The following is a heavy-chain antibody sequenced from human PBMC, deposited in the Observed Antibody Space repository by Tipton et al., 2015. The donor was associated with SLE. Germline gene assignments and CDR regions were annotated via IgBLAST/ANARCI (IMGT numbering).Heavy chain of an antibody. CDR1: GGSITSHY. J-gene: IGHJ4*02. CDR3: ASRGAVAATAY. D-gene: IGHD2-15*01. CDR2: INHSGST. V-gene: IGHV4-34*01. Sequence: TLSLTCTISGGSITSHYWSWIRQPPGKGLEWIGEINHSGSTNYNPSLKSRVTISVDTSKNQFSLKLSSVTAADTAVYYCASRGAVAATAYWGQGTLVTVSS.